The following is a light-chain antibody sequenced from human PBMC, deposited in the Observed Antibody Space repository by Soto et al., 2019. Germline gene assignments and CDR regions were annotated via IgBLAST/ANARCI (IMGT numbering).Light chain of an antibody. CDR1: QTVNSNS. J-gene: IGKJ1*01. CDR3: QQYSASPLT. Sequence: EIVLTQSPATQSLSPGERATLFCRASQTVNSNSLAWYQQKPGQAPRLLIYDASMRASGGPDRFSGSGSGTDFFLTISRLEPEDVGVYYCQQYSASPLTFGQGTKV. CDR2: DAS. V-gene: IGKV3-20*01.